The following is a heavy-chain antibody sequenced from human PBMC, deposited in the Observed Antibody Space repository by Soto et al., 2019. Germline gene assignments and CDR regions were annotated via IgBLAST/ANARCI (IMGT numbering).Heavy chain of an antibody. CDR1: GGSISGYY. J-gene: IGHJ6*02. D-gene: IGHD2-2*01. Sequence: SETLSLTCTVSGGSISGYYWSWVRQPAGKGLEWVGRIYSDGTTNYGPSLKSRVTMSLDTSKDQFSLHLNSVTAADTAVYYCSRVGCSNSKCYTRGMDVWGQGTTVTVSS. V-gene: IGHV4-4*07. CDR3: SRVGCSNSKCYTRGMDV. CDR2: IYSDGTT.